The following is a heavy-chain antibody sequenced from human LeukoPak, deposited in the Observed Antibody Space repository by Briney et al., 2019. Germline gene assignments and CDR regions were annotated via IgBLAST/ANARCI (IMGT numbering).Heavy chain of an antibody. CDR2: FDPEDGET. J-gene: IGHJ4*02. Sequence: ASVKVSCKASGGTFSSYAISWVRQAPGKGLEWMGGFDPEDGETIYAQKFQGRVTMTEDTSTDTAYMELSSLRSEDTAVYYCATFLRAVAGTSFDYWGQGTLVTVSS. D-gene: IGHD6-19*01. CDR3: ATFLRAVAGTSFDY. CDR1: GGTFSSYA. V-gene: IGHV1-24*01.